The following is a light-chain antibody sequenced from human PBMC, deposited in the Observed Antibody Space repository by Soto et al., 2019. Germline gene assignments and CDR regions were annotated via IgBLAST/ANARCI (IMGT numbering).Light chain of an antibody. CDR3: LQDYNYPYT. Sequence: AIQMTQSPSSLSASVGDTVTITCRASQGIRSVLGWYQQNPGKAPKLLIYSTCSLQSGVPSRFSGSGSGTDCTLTVSSLQPEDFATYYCLQDYNYPYTFGQGTKVE. J-gene: IGKJ2*01. V-gene: IGKV1-6*01. CDR2: STC. CDR1: QGIRSV.